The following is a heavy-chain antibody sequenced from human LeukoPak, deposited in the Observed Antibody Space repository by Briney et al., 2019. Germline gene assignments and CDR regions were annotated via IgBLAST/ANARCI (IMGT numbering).Heavy chain of an antibody. Sequence: SETLSLTCAVYGGSLSGYYWSWIRQPPGKGPEWIGEINHSGSTNYNPSLKSRVTISVDTSKNQFSLNLSSVTAADTAVYYCARVPYCSGGSCNYYYYYGMDVWGQGTTVTVSS. J-gene: IGHJ6*02. CDR2: INHSGST. CDR3: ARVPYCSGGSCNYYYYYGMDV. CDR1: GGSLSGYY. D-gene: IGHD2-15*01. V-gene: IGHV4-34*01.